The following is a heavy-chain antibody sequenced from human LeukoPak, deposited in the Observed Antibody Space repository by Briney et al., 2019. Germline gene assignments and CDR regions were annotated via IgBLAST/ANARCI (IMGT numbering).Heavy chain of an antibody. J-gene: IGHJ4*02. Sequence: SETLSLTCTVPGGSISSYYWSWIRQPPGKGLEWIGYIYYSGSTNYNPSLKSRVTISVDTSKNQFSLKLSSVTAADTAVYYCAREDSSSSPFDYWGQGTLVTVSS. CDR3: AREDSSSSPFDY. CDR2: IYYSGST. D-gene: IGHD6-13*01. CDR1: GGSISSYY. V-gene: IGHV4-59*01.